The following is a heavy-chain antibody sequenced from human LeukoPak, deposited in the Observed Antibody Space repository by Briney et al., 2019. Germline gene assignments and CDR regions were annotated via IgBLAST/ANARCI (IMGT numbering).Heavy chain of an antibody. Sequence: PGGSLRLSCAASGFPISDYGMHWVRQAPDKGLEWVAFIRYDGNDKYYGDSVMGRFTISRDNSKNTLYLQMNSLRAEDTAVYYCAKWRLGGGDCLYHWGQGTLVTVSS. CDR1: GFPISDYG. J-gene: IGHJ5*02. CDR2: IRYDGNDK. V-gene: IGHV3-30*02. CDR3: AKWRLGGGDCLYH. D-gene: IGHD2-21*02.